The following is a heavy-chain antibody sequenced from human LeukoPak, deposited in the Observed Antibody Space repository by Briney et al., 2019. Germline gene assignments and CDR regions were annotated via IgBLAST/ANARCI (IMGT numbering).Heavy chain of an antibody. CDR3: ATEYSSSWSPHLLLPFDY. V-gene: IGHV6-1*01. D-gene: IGHD6-13*01. CDR1: GDSVSSNSAA. Sequence: SQTLSLTCAISGDSVSSNSAAWNWIRQSPSRGLEWLGRTYYRSKWYNDYAVSVKSRITINPDTSKNQFSLQLNSVTPEDTAVYYCATEYSSSWSPHLLLPFDYWGQGTLVTVSS. CDR2: TYYRSKWYN. J-gene: IGHJ4*02.